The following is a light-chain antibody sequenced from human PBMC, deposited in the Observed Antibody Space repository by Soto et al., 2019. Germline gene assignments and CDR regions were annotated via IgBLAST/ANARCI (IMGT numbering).Light chain of an antibody. J-gene: IGLJ3*02. Sequence: QSVLTQPRSVSGSPGQSVTISCTGTSSDVGNYNYVSWYQHHPGKAPKVMIYDVTKRPSGVPDRFSGSKSGNTASLTISGLQAEDEADYYCCSYTGTYSSWVFGGGTKLTV. CDR1: SSDVGNYNY. CDR3: CSYTGTYSSWV. V-gene: IGLV2-11*01. CDR2: DVT.